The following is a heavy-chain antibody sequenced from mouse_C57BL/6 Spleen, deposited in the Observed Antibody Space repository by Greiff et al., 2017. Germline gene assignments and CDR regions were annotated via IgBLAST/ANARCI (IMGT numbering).Heavy chain of an antibody. J-gene: IGHJ3*01. Sequence: QVQLKESGPGLVQPSQSLSITCTVSGFSLTSSGVHWVRQSPGKGLEWLGVIWSGGSTDYNAAFISRLSISKDNSKSQVFFKMNSLQADDTAIYYCARDDGYYWFAYWGQGTLVTVSA. D-gene: IGHD2-3*01. CDR1: GFSLTSSG. CDR2: IWSGGST. CDR3: ARDDGYYWFAY. V-gene: IGHV2-2*01.